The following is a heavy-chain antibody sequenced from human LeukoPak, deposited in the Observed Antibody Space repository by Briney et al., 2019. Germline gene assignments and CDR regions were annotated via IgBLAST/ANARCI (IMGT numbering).Heavy chain of an antibody. J-gene: IGHJ4*02. CDR2: IHHSGST. D-gene: IGHD3-10*01. CDR3: ARLGFGRY. Sequence: TSETLSLTCAVYGGSFSGYYWSWIRQPPGKGLEWIGEIHHSGSTNYNPSLKSRVTISVDTSKNQFSLKLNSVTAADTAVYYCARLGFGRYWGQGTLVTVSS. V-gene: IGHV4-34*01. CDR1: GGSFSGYY.